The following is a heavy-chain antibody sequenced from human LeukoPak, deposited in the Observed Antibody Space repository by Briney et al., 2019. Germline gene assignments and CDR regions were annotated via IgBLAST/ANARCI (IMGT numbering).Heavy chain of an antibody. CDR3: AKLGLRQYDGNGPAHY. CDR2: ISINGDFI. J-gene: IGHJ4*02. CDR1: GFTFSTYT. D-gene: IGHD2-8*01. Sequence: GGSLRLSCAASGFTFSTYTMNWVRQAPGKGLEWVSSISINGDFIYYSDSVKGRFTISRDNSKNTLYVQMNSLRAEDTALYYCAKLGLRQYDGNGPAHYWGQGTLVTVSS. V-gene: IGHV3-23*01.